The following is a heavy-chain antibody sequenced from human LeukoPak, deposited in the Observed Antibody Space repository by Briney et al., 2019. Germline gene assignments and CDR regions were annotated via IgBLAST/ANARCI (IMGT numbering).Heavy chain of an antibody. D-gene: IGHD3-10*01. J-gene: IGHJ4*02. CDR2: TSSSDSGK. Sequence: PGGSLRLSCVVSGFTLSSYAMSWVRQAPGKGLEWVAATSSSDSGKYHADSVRGRFTISRDNSKNTVYLQMNSLRVEDTAVYYCARERFHGSGAPKFDYWGQGTLVTVSS. CDR1: GFTLSSYA. CDR3: ARERFHGSGAPKFDY. V-gene: IGHV3-23*01.